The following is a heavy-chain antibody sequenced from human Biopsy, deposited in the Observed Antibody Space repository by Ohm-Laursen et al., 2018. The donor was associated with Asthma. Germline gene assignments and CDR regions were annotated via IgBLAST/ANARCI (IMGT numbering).Heavy chain of an antibody. V-gene: IGHV4-31*03. CDR1: GGSISSGGYY. D-gene: IGHD7-27*01. J-gene: IGHJ4*02. CDR3: ARWGSFGFDY. CDR2: IYYSGST. Sequence: SQTLSLTCTVSGGSISSGGYYWSWIRQHPGKGLEWIGYIYYSGSTYYNPSLKSRVTISVDTSKNQFSLNLSSVTAAGTAVYYCARWGSFGFDYWGQGTLVTVSS.